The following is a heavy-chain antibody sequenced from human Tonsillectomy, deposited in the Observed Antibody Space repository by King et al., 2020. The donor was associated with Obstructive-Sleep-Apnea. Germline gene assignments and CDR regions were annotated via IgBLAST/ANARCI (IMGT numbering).Heavy chain of an antibody. CDR3: AREEMATIKGDAFDI. CDR1: GGSISSYY. V-gene: IGHV4-59*01. CDR2: IYYRGST. Sequence: VQLQESGPGLVKPSETLSLTCTVSGGSISSYYWSWIRQPPGKGLEWIWYIYYRGSTNYNPSLKSRVTISVDTSKNQFSLKLSSLTAADTAVYYCAREEMATIKGDAFDIWGQGTMVTVSS. J-gene: IGHJ3*02. D-gene: IGHD5-24*01.